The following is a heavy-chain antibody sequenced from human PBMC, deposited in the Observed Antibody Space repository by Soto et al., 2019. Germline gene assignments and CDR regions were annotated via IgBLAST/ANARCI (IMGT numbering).Heavy chain of an antibody. CDR2: ISSSSSYI. V-gene: IGHV3-21*01. D-gene: IGHD3-22*01. CDR1: GFTFSSYS. J-gene: IGHJ3*02. Sequence: GEYLKNSCAASGFTFSSYSMNWVRQAPGKGLEWVSSISSSSSYIYYADSVKGRFTISRDNAKNSLYLQMNSLRAEDTAVYYCARVWDITMIRGDAFEIWGQGKMVIV. CDR3: ARVWDITMIRGDAFEI.